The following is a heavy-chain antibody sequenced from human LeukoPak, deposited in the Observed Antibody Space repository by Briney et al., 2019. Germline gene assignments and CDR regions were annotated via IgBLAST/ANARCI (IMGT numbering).Heavy chain of an antibody. CDR2: ISGSGGST. Sequence: GGSLRLSCAASGFTFSSYAMSWVRQAPGKGLEWVSAISGSGGSTYYADSVKGRFTISRDNAKNSLYLQMNSLRAEDTAVYYCARVSGDYYYYGMDVWGQGTTVTVSS. D-gene: IGHD1-14*01. CDR1: GFTFSSYA. CDR3: ARVSGDYYYYGMDV. V-gene: IGHV3-23*01. J-gene: IGHJ6*02.